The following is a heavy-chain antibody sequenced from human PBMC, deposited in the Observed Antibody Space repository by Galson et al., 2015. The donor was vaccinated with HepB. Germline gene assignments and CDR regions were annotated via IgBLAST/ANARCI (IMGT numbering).Heavy chain of an antibody. V-gene: IGHV3-49*03. J-gene: IGHJ4*02. CDR1: GFTFGGYA. D-gene: IGHD2-8*01. CDR3: TRVYCTNGVCYYLGTFYYFDY. CDR2: IRSKAYGGTT. Sequence: SLRLSCAASGFTFGGYAMSWFRQAPGKGLEWVGFIRSKAYGGTTEYAASVKGRFTISRDDSKSIAYLQMNSLKTEDTAVYYCTRVYCTNGVCYYLGTFYYFDYWGQGTLVTVSS.